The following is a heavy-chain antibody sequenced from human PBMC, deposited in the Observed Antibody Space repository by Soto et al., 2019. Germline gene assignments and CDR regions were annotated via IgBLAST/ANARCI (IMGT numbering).Heavy chain of an antibody. Sequence: GGSLRLSCAASGFTFSSYAMSWVRQAPGKGLEWVSAISGSGGSTYYADSVKGRFTISRDNSKNTLYLQMNSLRAEDTAVYYCAKGLMLLEWPPGGSSWFDPWGQGTLVTVSS. CDR1: GFTFSSYA. CDR3: AKGLMLLEWPPGGSSWFDP. CDR2: ISGSGGST. V-gene: IGHV3-23*01. D-gene: IGHD3-3*01. J-gene: IGHJ5*02.